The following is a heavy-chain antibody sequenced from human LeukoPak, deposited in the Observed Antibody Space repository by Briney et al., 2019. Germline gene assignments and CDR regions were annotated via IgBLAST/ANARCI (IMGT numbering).Heavy chain of an antibody. CDR1: GFTFSSYG. CDR2: ISYDGSNK. CDR3: AKGPPDSGIWYKRTEG. V-gene: IGHV3-30*18. Sequence: SGGSLRLSCAASGFTFSSYGMHWVRQAPGKGLEWVAVISYDGSNKYYADSVKGRFTISRDNPKHTLYLQMNSLRAEDTAVYYWAKGPPDSGIWYKRTEGWGQGTLVTVSS. J-gene: IGHJ4*02. D-gene: IGHD6-13*01.